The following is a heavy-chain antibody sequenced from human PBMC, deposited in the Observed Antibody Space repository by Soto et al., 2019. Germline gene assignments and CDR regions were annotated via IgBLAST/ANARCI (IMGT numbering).Heavy chain of an antibody. CDR3: ARAYSGRLPRRADYYYAMDV. V-gene: IGHV3-13*05. D-gene: IGHD2-15*01. CDR1: GFALSAYD. Sequence: GSLRLSGAASGFALSAYDMHWVRQAEGKGLEWVSALGAADDPYYLVSVKGRFTISRENAKNSLYLQMNNLRAGDTAVYYCARAYSGRLPRRADYYYAMDVWGQGTTVTVSS. CDR2: LGAADDP. J-gene: IGHJ6*02.